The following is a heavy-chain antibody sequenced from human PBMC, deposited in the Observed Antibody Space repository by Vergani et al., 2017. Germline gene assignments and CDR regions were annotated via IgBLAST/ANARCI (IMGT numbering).Heavy chain of an antibody. CDR1: GYTLTELS. J-gene: IGHJ3*02. CDR2: FAPEDGET. V-gene: IGHV1-24*01. Sequence: QVQLVQSGAEVKKPGASVKVSCKVSGYTLTELSMHWVRQAPGKGLEWMGGFAPEDGETIYAQKFQGRVTMTEDTSTDTAYMELSSLRSEDTAVYYCATGYFDWLSNSGAFDIWGQGTMVTVSS. D-gene: IGHD3-9*01. CDR3: ATGYFDWLSNSGAFDI.